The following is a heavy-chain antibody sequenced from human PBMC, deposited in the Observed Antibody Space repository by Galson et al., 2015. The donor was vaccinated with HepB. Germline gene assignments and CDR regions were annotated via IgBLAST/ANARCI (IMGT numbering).Heavy chain of an antibody. CDR3: ARGGLYSSGRIDY. J-gene: IGHJ4*02. CDR2: ISSSSSYI. Sequence: SLRLSCAASGFTFSSYSMNWVRQAPGKGLEWVSSISSSSSYIYYADSVKGRFTISRDNAKNSLYLQMNSLRAEDTAVYYCARGGLYSSGRIDYWGQGTLVTVSS. D-gene: IGHD6-19*01. CDR1: GFTFSSYS. V-gene: IGHV3-21*01.